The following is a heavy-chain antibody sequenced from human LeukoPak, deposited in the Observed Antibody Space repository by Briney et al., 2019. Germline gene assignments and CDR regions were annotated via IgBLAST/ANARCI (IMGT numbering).Heavy chain of an antibody. V-gene: IGHV1-69*05. CDR1: GGTFSSYA. CDR3: AIESSSSHQTSEGRVGFFDY. Sequence: SVKVSCKASGGTFSSYAISWVRQAPGQGLEWMGGIIPIFGTANYAQKFQGRVTITTDESTSTAYMELSSLRSEDTAVYYCAIESSSSHQTSEGRVGFFDYWGQGTLVTVSS. J-gene: IGHJ4*02. CDR2: IIPIFGTA. D-gene: IGHD6-6*01.